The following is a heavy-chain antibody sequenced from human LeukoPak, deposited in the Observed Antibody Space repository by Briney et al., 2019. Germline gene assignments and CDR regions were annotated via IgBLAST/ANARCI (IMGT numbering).Heavy chain of an antibody. CDR1: GFTFSSYG. CDR2: ISYDGSNK. CDR3: AKEDRTSAPGYYYGMDV. Sequence: GGSLGLSCAASGFTFSSYGMHWVRQAPGMGLEWVAVISYDGSNKYYADSVKGRFTISRDNSKNTLYLQMNSLRAEDTAVYYCAKEDRTSAPGYYYGMDVWGKGTTVTVSS. V-gene: IGHV3-30*18. J-gene: IGHJ6*04. D-gene: IGHD2-15*01.